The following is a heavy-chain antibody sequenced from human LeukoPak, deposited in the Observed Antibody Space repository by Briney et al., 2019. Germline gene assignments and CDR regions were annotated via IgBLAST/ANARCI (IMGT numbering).Heavy chain of an antibody. CDR2: IYYSGST. V-gene: IGHV4-59*01. CDR1: GGSISSYY. Sequence: SETLSLTCTVSGGSISSYYWSWIRQPPGKGLERIGYIYYSGSTNYNPSFKSRVTISVDTSKNQFSLKLNSVTAADTAVYYCARDYGGNSNYYYYGMDVWGQGTTVTVSS. D-gene: IGHD4-23*01. CDR3: ARDYGGNSNYYYYGMDV. J-gene: IGHJ6*02.